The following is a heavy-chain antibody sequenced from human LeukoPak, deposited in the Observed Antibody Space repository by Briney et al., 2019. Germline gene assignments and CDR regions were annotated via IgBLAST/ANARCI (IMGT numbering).Heavy chain of an antibody. J-gene: IGHJ5*02. Sequence: GESLKISCNGSGYXFTSYWICWVRQMPGKGLEWVGIIYPGDSDTRYSPSFQGQVTMSADKSISTAYLQWSSLKASDTAMYYCARQVPGCSGGSCYSGWFDPWGQGTLVTVSS. CDR2: IYPGDSDT. D-gene: IGHD2-15*01. V-gene: IGHV5-51*01. CDR1: GYXFTSYW. CDR3: ARQVPGCSGGSCYSGWFDP.